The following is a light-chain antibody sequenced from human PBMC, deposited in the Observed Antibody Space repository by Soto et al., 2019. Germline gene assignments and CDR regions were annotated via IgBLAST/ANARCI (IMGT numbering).Light chain of an antibody. Sequence: QSALTQPRSVSGSPGQSITISCTGTSSDVGGYNYVSWYRQHPGKAPKLMIYDVSKRPSGVPDRFSGSKSGNTASLTISGLQAEDEADYYCCSYASSYTHYVFGTGTKVTVL. CDR3: CSYASSYTHYV. J-gene: IGLJ1*01. V-gene: IGLV2-11*01. CDR1: SSDVGGYNY. CDR2: DVS.